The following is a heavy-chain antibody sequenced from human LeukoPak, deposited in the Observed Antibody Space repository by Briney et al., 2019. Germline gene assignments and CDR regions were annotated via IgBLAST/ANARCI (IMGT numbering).Heavy chain of an antibody. J-gene: IGHJ4*02. Sequence: GGSLRLSCAASGFTFSSYTMHWVRQAPGKGLEWVAVISNNGSNKYYADSVKGRFTISRDNSKNTLYLQMNSLIAEDTAVYYCARDPEDYCEEQYDFDYWGQGTLVTVSS. CDR1: GFTFSSYT. CDR2: ISNNGSNK. V-gene: IGHV3-30*04. D-gene: IGHD4-17*01. CDR3: ARDPEDYCEEQYDFDY.